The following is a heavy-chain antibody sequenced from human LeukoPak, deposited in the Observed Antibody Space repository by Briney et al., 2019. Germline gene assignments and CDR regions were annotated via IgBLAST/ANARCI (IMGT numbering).Heavy chain of an antibody. CDR2: IYYSGST. CDR1: GGSISSGGYD. D-gene: IGHD5-18*01. CDR3: ARGGYSYGYYYYYYMDV. Sequence: PSETLSLTCTVSGGSISSGGYDWSWIRQHPGKGLEWIGYIYYSGSTYYNPSLKSRVTISVDTSKNQFSLKLSSVTAADTAVYYCARGGYSYGYYYYYYMDVWGKGTTVTVSS. J-gene: IGHJ6*03. V-gene: IGHV4-31*03.